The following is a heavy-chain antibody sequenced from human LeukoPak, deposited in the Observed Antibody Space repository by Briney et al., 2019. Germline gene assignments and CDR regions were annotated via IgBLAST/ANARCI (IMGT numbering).Heavy chain of an antibody. D-gene: IGHD1-1*01. Sequence: SETLSLTCNVSGVSISSYRWSWVRQPAGEGLEWVGYIYYSGSTNYNPSLKSRVTISVDTSKNQFSLKLSSVTAADTAVYYCARVGGWNDGDWFDPWGQGTLVTVSS. CDR2: IYYSGST. CDR1: GVSISSYR. CDR3: ARVGGWNDGDWFDP. V-gene: IGHV4-59*01. J-gene: IGHJ5*02.